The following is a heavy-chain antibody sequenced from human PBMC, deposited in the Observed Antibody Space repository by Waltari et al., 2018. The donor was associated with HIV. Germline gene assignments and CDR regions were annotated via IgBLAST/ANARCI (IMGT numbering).Heavy chain of an antibody. D-gene: IGHD2-15*01. CDR1: GFSVNRRY. V-gene: IGHV3-53*01. CDR2: IYSGSNI. CDR3: VRGGGNPALRRAAGYHYYGMDV. J-gene: IGHJ6*01. Sequence: DVQLVESGGGLIQPGGSLRLSCAVSGFSVNRRYMSWVRQPPGMGLGWLSVIYSGSNICYADSVKGRVTISTDSSKNKLSLQIKSLRVEDTAIYYCVRGGGNPALRRAAGYHYYGMDVWGQGTTVIVSS.